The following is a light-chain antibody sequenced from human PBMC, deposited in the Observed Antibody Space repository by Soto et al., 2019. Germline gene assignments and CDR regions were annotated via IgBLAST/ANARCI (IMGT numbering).Light chain of an antibody. Sequence: EVVMTQSPPTLSVSQGERVTLSCRASQSVTNKLAWYQQKPGQGPRLLIYGASTRATGIPARFSGSGSGTEFTLIISSLQSEDCAVYYCQQYNDWPLTFGGGTRVEI. CDR3: QQYNDWPLT. J-gene: IGKJ4*01. V-gene: IGKV3-15*01. CDR1: QSVTNK. CDR2: GAS.